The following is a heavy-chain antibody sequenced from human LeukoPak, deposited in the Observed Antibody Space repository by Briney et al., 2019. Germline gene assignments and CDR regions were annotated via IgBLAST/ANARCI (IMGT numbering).Heavy chain of an antibody. D-gene: IGHD3-9*01. CDR3: AREALTGLLLD. J-gene: IGHJ4*02. CDR2: INHSGST. Sequence: PSETLSLTCAVYGGSFSGYYWSWIRQPPEKGLEWIGEINHSGSTNYNPSLKSRVTISVDTSKNQFSLNLTSVTAADTAVYYCAREALTGLLLDWGQGTLVTVSS. V-gene: IGHV4-34*01. CDR1: GGSFSGYY.